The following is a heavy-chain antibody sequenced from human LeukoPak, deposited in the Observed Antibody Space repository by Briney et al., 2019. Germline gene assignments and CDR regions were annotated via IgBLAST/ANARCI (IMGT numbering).Heavy chain of an antibody. CDR3: ARYSSGWYRPSFDY. Sequence: GGSLRLSCAASGLTFSSYGMSWVRQAPGKGLEWVSGINWNGGSTGYADSVKGRFTISRDNAKNSLYLQMNSLRAEDTALYYCARYSSGWYRPSFDYWGQGTLVTVSS. CDR2: INWNGGST. D-gene: IGHD6-19*01. V-gene: IGHV3-20*04. J-gene: IGHJ4*02. CDR1: GLTFSSYG.